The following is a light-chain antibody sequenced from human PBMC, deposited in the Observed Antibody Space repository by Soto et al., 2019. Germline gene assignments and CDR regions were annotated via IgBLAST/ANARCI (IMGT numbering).Light chain of an antibody. J-gene: IGKJ5*01. CDR3: QQRSNWPIT. CDR1: QSVGSK. Sequence: EIVLTQSPATLSLSPGERVTLSCRASQSVGSKLAWFQQKPGQAPRLLIYDASNRATGIPARFSVSGSGTDFTVTVSSLEPEDFAVYYCQQRSNWPITFGQGTLLEIK. V-gene: IGKV3-11*01. CDR2: DAS.